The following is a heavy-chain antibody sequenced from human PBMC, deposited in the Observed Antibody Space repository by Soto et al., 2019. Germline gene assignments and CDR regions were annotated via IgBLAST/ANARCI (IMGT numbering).Heavy chain of an antibody. CDR2: ISYDGRDK. CDR3: TKDTGLAAPPDYYSGMDV. J-gene: IGHJ6*02. Sequence: QVQLVESGGGAVQPGRSLRLSCAASGFTFSRYGMHWVRQAPDKGLEWVAVISYDGRDKYYAESVKGRFTISRDNSKNTLYLQMNSLRAEDTAVYYCTKDTGLAAPPDYYSGMDVWGQGTTVTVSS. V-gene: IGHV3-30*18. CDR1: GFTFSRYG. D-gene: IGHD2-15*01.